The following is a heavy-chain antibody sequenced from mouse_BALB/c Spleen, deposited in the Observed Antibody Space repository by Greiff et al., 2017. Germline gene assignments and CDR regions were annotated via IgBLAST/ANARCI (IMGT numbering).Heavy chain of an antibody. D-gene: IGHD2-4*01. CDR1: GYTFTSYW. CDR2: INPSNGRT. V-gene: IGHV1S81*02. Sequence: QSCKASGYTFTSYWMHWVKQRPGQGLEWIGEINPSNGRTNYNEKFKSKATLTVDKSSSTAYMQLSSLTSEDSAVYYCARSYYDYDDWFAYWGQGTLVTVSA. CDR3: ARSYYDYDDWFAY. J-gene: IGHJ3*01.